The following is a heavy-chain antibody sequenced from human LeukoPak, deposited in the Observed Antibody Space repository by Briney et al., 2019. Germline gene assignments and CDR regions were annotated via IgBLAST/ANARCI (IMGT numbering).Heavy chain of an antibody. CDR1: GFTFSSYA. D-gene: IGHD1-26*01. V-gene: IGHV3-23*01. CDR3: ARESIVGLTPFLHI. CDR2: LTSGGST. Sequence: GGSLRLSCAASGFTFSSYAISWVRQAPGKGLEWVSALTSGGSTFYADSVKGRFTISRDNSKNTLSLQMNSLRAEGTAVYYCARESIVGLTPFLHIWGQGTMVTVSS. J-gene: IGHJ3*02.